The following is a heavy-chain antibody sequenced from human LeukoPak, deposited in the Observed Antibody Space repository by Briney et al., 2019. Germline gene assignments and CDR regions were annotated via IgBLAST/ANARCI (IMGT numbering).Heavy chain of an antibody. D-gene: IGHD1-26*01. CDR2: IHSDGDTA. CDR1: GFTFSDYW. Sequence: PGGSLRLSCVASGFTFSDYWIHWVRQPPGKGLVWVSLIHSDGDTANYADSVKGRFTISRDNAKNTAYLQMNSLRAEDTAVYYCARDIYSIAEWGQGTLVTVSS. CDR3: ARDIYSIAE. V-gene: IGHV3-74*01. J-gene: IGHJ4*02.